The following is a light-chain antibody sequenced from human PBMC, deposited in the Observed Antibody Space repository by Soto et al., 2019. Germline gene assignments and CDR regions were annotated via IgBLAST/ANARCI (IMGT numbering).Light chain of an antibody. J-gene: IGKJ2*03. CDR2: GAS. Sequence: DIPMTQSPSSLSASVGDRVTITCRASQSISKFLNWYQQEPGKAPKLLIFGASNLYSGVPSRFSGSGSGTDFTLTISSLQPEDFATFYCQQSHSTPHSFGQGTKLEIK. CDR3: QQSHSTPHS. V-gene: IGKV1-39*01. CDR1: QSISKF.